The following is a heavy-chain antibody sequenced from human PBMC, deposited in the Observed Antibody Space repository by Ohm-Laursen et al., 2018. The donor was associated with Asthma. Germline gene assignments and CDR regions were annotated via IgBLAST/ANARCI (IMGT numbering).Heavy chain of an antibody. Sequence: SLRLSCAASGFTFSSYAMRWVRQAPGKGLECVSAIIGSGADTYYADSVKGRFTISRDNSKNTLYLQMNSLRDEDTALYYCAKALVGAPLYYHYYGIDVWGQGTTVTVSS. CDR2: IIGSGADT. CDR3: AKALVGAPLYYHYYGIDV. V-gene: IGHV3-23*01. J-gene: IGHJ6*02. D-gene: IGHD1-26*01. CDR1: GFTFSSYA.